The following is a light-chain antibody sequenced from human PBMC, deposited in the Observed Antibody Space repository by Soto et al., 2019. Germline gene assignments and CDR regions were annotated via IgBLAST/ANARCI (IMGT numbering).Light chain of an antibody. CDR1: QSVRSN. CDR3: HHFGSSQT. V-gene: IGKV3-20*01. Sequence: EIVMTQSPATLSVSQGERATLSCRASQSVRSNLAWYQQKPGQAPRLLIYGASNRATGIPDRFSGSGSGTDFTLTISRLEPEDFAVYYCHHFGSSQTFGQGTKVDI. J-gene: IGKJ1*01. CDR2: GAS.